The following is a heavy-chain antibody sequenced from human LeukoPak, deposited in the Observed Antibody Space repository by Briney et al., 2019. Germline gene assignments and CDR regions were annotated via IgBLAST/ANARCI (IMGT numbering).Heavy chain of an antibody. Sequence: SETLSLTCTVSGGSISSYYWSWIRQPPGKGLECIGYIYYSGSTNYNPSLKSRVTISVDTSKNQFSLKLSSVTAADTAVYYCARHDANYDILTGYYSTNWFDPWGQGTLVTVSS. D-gene: IGHD3-9*01. J-gene: IGHJ5*02. CDR2: IYYSGST. CDR3: ARHDANYDILTGYYSTNWFDP. CDR1: GGSISSYY. V-gene: IGHV4-59*08.